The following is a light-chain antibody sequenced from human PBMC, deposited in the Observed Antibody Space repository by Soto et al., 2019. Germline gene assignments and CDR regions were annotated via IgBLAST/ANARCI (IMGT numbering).Light chain of an antibody. CDR1: SSDIGTYNY. CDR2: DVS. Sequence: QSVLTQPASVSGSPGQSITISCTGTSSDIGTYNYVSWYQQHPGQAPKLMIYDVSNRPSGVSDRFSGSKSGNTAFLTISGLQAEDEADYYCYSCSRSSGTRYVFGTGTKLTVL. V-gene: IGLV2-14*03. CDR3: YSCSRSSGTRYV. J-gene: IGLJ1*01.